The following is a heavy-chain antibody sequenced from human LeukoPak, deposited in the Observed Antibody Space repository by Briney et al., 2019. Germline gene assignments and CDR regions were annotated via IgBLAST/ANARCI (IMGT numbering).Heavy chain of an antibody. J-gene: IGHJ5*02. V-gene: IGHV1-69*13. CDR1: GGTFSSYA. CDR2: IIPIFGTA. CDR3: ATFAPRCTNGVCPT. Sequence: SVTVSCKASGGTFSSYAISWVRQAPGQGLEWMGGIIPIFGTANYAQKSQGRVTITADESTSTAYMELSSLRSEDTAVYYCATFAPRCTNGVCPTWGQGTLVTVSS. D-gene: IGHD2-8*01.